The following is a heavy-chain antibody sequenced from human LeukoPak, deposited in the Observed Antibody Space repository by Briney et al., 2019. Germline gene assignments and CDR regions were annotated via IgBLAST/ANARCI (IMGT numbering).Heavy chain of an antibody. CDR1: GSTFGDYW. Sequence: GGSLRLSCVSSGSTFGDYWMNWVRQAPGKGLEWVSYISSSGSTIYYADSVKGRFTISRDNAKNSLYLQMNSLRAEDTAVYYCAELGITMIGGVWGKGTTVTISS. CDR3: AELGITMIGGV. CDR2: ISSSGSTI. V-gene: IGHV3-48*04. J-gene: IGHJ6*04. D-gene: IGHD3-10*02.